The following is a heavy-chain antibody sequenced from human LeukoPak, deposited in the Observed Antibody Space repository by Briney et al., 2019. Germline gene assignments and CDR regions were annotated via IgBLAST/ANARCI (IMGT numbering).Heavy chain of an antibody. V-gene: IGHV3-30-3*01. CDR3: ARGRASAFDI. CDR1: GFTFSSYV. D-gene: IGHD2-21*01. CDR2: ISYDGSNK. J-gene: IGHJ3*02. Sequence: GGSLRLSCAASGFTFSSYVMHWVRQAPGKGLEWVAVISYDGSNKYYADSVKGRFTISRDNSKNTLYLQMNSLRAEDTAVYYCARGRASAFDIWGQGTMVTVSS.